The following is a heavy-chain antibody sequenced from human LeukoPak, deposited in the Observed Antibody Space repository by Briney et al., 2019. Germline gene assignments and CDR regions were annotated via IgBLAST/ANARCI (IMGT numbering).Heavy chain of an antibody. Sequence: GESLKISCKGSGYSFTSYWIGWVRQMPGKGLEWMGIIYPGDSDTRYSPSFQGQVTISADKSISTAYLQWSSLKASDTAMFYCARHFRPIGNFMVRGVIIPTLFDYWGQGTLVTVSS. CDR3: ARHFRPIGNFMVRGVIIPTLFDY. CDR1: GYSFTSYW. V-gene: IGHV5-51*01. D-gene: IGHD3-10*01. CDR2: IYPGDSDT. J-gene: IGHJ4*02.